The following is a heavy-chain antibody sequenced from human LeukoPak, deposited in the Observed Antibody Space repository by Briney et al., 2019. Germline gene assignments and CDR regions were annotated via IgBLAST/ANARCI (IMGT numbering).Heavy chain of an antibody. CDR2: INPNSGGT. J-gene: IGHJ5*02. V-gene: IGHV1-2*02. D-gene: IGHD4-11*01. Sequence: ASVKVSCKASGYTFTGYYMHWVRQAPGQGLEWMGWINPNSGGTNYAQKFQGRVAMTRDTSIGTAYMELSRLRSDDTAVYYCAREDYSNYGNWFDPWGQGTLVTVSS. CDR3: AREDYSNYGNWFDP. CDR1: GYTFTGYY.